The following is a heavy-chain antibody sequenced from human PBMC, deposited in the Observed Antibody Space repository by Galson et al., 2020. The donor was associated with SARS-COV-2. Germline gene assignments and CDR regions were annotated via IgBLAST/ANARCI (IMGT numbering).Heavy chain of an antibody. Sequence: GGSLRLYCAASKFTFKNYAMNWVRQAPGKGLEWVSRLSGSGDSKYYADSVKGRFTISRDNSKDTMFLQMDSLRVEDTAVYYCARGGLLYFDLLSPPRNWFKPWSQGTLVIVAS. V-gene: IGHV3-23*01. CDR2: LSGSGDSK. D-gene: IGHD3-9*01. J-gene: IGHJ5*02. CDR3: ARGGLLYFDLLSPPRNWFKP. CDR1: KFTFKNYA.